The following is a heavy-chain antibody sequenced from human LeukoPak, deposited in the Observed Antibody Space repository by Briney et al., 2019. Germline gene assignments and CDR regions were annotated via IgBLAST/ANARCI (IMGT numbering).Heavy chain of an antibody. CDR1: GFTFSNSV. Sequence: GGSLRLSCAASGFTFSNSVMGWVRQAPGKGLEWVSAIGGSGDSTYYTDSVTGRFTISRDNSKNTLYLQMNSLRAEDTALYYCAKLPTGYPNWFDPWGQGALVTVSS. CDR2: IGGSGDST. CDR3: AKLPTGYPNWFDP. J-gene: IGHJ5*02. D-gene: IGHD3-9*01. V-gene: IGHV3-23*01.